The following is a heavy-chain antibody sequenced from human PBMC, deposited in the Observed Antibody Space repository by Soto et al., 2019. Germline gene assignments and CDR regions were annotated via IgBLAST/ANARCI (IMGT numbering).Heavy chain of an antibody. D-gene: IGHD6-19*01. J-gene: IGHJ5*02. Sequence: QVQLVESGGGVVQPGRSLRLSCAASGFTFSSYAMHWVRQAPGKGLEWVAVISYDGSNNYYADSVKGRFTISRDNSKNTLYLQMNSLRAEDTAVYYCARDKARKAVAGSWFDPWGQGTLVTVSS. V-gene: IGHV3-30-3*01. CDR2: ISYDGSNN. CDR3: ARDKARKAVAGSWFDP. CDR1: GFTFSSYA.